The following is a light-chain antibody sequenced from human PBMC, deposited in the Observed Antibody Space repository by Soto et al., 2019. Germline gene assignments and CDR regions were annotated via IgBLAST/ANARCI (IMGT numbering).Light chain of an antibody. J-gene: IGLJ1*01. V-gene: IGLV2-14*01. CDR1: SSDVGRYNT. CDR2: EVT. CDR3: NSLRVNHLYV. Sequence: QSALTQPASVSGSPGQTITISCTGTSSDVGRYNTDSWYQHHPDKAPKLIIYEVTHRPAGISDRFSASKSGNTASLTISGLQAEDEADYYCNSLRVNHLYVFGSGTKLTVL.